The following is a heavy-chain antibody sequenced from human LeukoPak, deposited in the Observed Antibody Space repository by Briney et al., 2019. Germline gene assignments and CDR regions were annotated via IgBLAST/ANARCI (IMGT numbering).Heavy chain of an antibody. V-gene: IGHV5-51*01. J-gene: IGHJ4*02. D-gene: IGHD2-2*01. CDR1: GYSFTSYW. Sequence: GESLKISCKGSGYSFTSYWIGWVRQMPGKGLEWMGIIYPGDSDTRYSPSFQGQVTISADKSISTAYLQWSSLKASDTAMYYCVSGDCSSISCYRYYFDYWGQGTLVTVSS. CDR3: VSGDCSSISCYRYYFDY. CDR2: IYPGDSDT.